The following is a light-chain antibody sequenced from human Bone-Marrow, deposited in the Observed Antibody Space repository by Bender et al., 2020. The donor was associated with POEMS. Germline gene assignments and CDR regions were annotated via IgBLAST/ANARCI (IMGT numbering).Light chain of an antibody. J-gene: IGLJ3*02. Sequence: QSVLTQPPSASGTPGQRGTLSCSGSSSNIGTNPVNWYQQLPGTAPKLLIYINNQRPSGVPDRFSGSKSGTSASLAISGLQSEDEADYYCAAWEDSLNGWVFGGGTKLTVL. CDR2: INN. CDR3: AAWEDSLNGWV. CDR1: SSNIGTNP. V-gene: IGLV1-44*01.